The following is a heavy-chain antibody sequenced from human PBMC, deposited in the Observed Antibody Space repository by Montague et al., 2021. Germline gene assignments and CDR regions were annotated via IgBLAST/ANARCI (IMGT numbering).Heavy chain of an antibody. J-gene: IGHJ4*02. D-gene: IGHD6-19*01. CDR2: INHSGSA. CDR1: GGSLSGYY. V-gene: IGHV4-34*01. CDR3: ARGLFGTVNGQYSGGWYYFDK. Sequence: SETLSLTCGLSGGSLSGYYWARIRQTPGKGLEWIGNINHSGSAKYNPSLKNRVSISVGTSNNQFFLDLTSVTAADTAMYFCARGLFGTVNGQYSGGWYYFDKWGQGTMVTVSS.